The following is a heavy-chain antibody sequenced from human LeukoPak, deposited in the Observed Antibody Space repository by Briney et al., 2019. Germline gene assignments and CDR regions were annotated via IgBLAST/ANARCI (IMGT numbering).Heavy chain of an antibody. V-gene: IGHV3-33*08. CDR1: GFTISSYE. D-gene: IGHD3-10*01. CDR3: ARGDYYGSRGDY. J-gene: IGHJ4*02. CDR2: IWYDGSNK. Sequence: GGSLRLSCTASGFTISSYEINWVRQAPGKGLEWVAVIWYDGSNKYYADSVKGRFTISRDNSKNTLYLQMNSLRAEDTAVYYCARGDYYGSRGDYWGQGTLVTVSS.